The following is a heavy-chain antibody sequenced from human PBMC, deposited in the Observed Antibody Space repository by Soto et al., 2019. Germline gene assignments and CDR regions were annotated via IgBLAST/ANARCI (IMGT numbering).Heavy chain of an antibody. CDR3: ARARGYDQDV. V-gene: IGHV1-69*13. Sequence: GASVKVSCKASGYTFTSYGISWVRQAPGQGLEWMGGIIPIFGTANYAQKFQGRVTITADESTSTAYMELSSLRSEDTAVYYCARARGYDQDVWGQGTTVTVSS. CDR1: GYTFTSYG. CDR2: IIPIFGTA. J-gene: IGHJ6*02. D-gene: IGHD5-12*01.